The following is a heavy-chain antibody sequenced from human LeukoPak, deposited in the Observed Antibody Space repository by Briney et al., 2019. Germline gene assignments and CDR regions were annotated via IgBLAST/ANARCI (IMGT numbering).Heavy chain of an antibody. Sequence: GGSLRLSCAASGFTLSSSPMTWVRQAPGKGLEWVSAITGSGASTYYADSVRGRFTISRDSPKNTLYLQMNSLRAEDTAVYYCAKTRYIPSSGDYFDYWGQGTLVTVSS. CDR2: ITGSGAST. CDR3: AKTRYIPSSGDYFDY. D-gene: IGHD6-6*01. J-gene: IGHJ4*02. V-gene: IGHV3-23*01. CDR1: GFTLSSSP.